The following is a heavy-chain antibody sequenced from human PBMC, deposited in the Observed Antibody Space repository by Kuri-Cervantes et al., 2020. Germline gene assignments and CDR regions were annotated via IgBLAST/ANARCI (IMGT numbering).Heavy chain of an antibody. V-gene: IGHV4-4*02. CDR1: GGSTSSNKW. CDR3: AREGLSGYALDS. CDR2: IYHSGST. D-gene: IGHD5-12*01. Sequence: SCAVSGGSTSSNKWWSWVRQPPGKGLEWIGEIYHSGSTNYNPSLKSRVTISVDKSKNQFSLKLSSVTAADTALYYCAREGLSGYALDSWGQGTLVTVSS. J-gene: IGHJ4*02.